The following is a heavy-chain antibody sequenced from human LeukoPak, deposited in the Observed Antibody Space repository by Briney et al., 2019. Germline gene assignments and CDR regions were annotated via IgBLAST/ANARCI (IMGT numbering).Heavy chain of an antibody. CDR2: ITSGSSYI. V-gene: IGHV3-21*01. CDR1: GFTFSSYS. CDR3: ATGTTSGSYYFAY. D-gene: IGHD1-1*01. J-gene: IGHJ4*02. Sequence: GGSLRLSCAASGFTFSSYSMNGVRQAPGKGLEWVSSITSGSSYIYYTDSVKGRFTISRDNAKNSLYLQMNSLRAEDTAVYYCATGTTSGSYYFAYWGQGTLVTVSS.